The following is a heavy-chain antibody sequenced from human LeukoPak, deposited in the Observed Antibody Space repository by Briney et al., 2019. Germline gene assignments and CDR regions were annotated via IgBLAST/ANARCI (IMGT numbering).Heavy chain of an antibody. V-gene: IGHV3-30*04. J-gene: IGHJ1*01. CDR3: AKDQSITMIVLEGYFQH. Sequence: GRSLRLSCAASGFTFSSYAMHWVRQAPGKGLEWVAVISYDGSNKYYADSVKGRFTISRDNSKNTLYLQMNSLRAEDTAVYYCAKDQSITMIVLEGYFQHWGQGTLVTVSS. CDR2: ISYDGSNK. D-gene: IGHD3-22*01. CDR1: GFTFSSYA.